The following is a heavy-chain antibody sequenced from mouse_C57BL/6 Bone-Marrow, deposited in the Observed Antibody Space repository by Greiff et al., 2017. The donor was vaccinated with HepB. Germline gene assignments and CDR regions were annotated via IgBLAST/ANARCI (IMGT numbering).Heavy chain of an antibody. D-gene: IGHD2-5*01. CDR2: IDPSDSYT. V-gene: IGHV1-59*01. J-gene: IGHJ1*03. Sequence: QVQLQQPGAELVRPGTSVKLSCKASGYTFTSYWMHWVKQRPGQGLEWFGVIDPSDSYTNYNQKFKGKATLTVDTSSSTAYMQLSSLTSEDSAVYYCARRGLCYSNYNWYFDVWGTGTTVTVSS. CDR3: ARRGLCYSNYNWYFDV. CDR1: GYTFTSYW.